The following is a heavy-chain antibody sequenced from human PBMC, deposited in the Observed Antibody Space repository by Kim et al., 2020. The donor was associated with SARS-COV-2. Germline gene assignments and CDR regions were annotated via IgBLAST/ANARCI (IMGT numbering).Heavy chain of an antibody. V-gene: IGHV3-74*01. CDR2: IKGDASST. CDR1: GFTFSSYW. CDR3: VRAFDY. Sequence: GGSLRLSCAATGFTFSSYWMHWVRQVPGKGLVWVSRIKGDASSTSYADFVKGRFTISRDNAKNTLYLQMNSLRAEDTAVYYCVRAFDYWGQGTLVTVSS. J-gene: IGHJ4*02.